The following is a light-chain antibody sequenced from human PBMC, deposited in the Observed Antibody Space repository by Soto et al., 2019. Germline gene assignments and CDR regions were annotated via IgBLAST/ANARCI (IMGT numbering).Light chain of an antibody. Sequence: EIVLTQSPGTLSFSPGERSTLSCRPSQSVSSSYLAWYQQKPGQAPRLLIYGASSRATGIPDRFSGSGSGTDFTLTISRLEPEDFAVYYCQQYGSSPPITFGQGTRLEIK. V-gene: IGKV3-20*01. CDR3: QQYGSSPPIT. CDR2: GAS. J-gene: IGKJ5*01. CDR1: QSVSSSY.